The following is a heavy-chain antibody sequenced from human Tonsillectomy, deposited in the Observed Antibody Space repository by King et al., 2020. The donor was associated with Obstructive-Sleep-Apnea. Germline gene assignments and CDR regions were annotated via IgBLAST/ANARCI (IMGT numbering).Heavy chain of an antibody. Sequence: VQLQESGPGLVKPSETLSLTCTVSGGSISSSSYYWGWIRQPPGKGLEWIGSIYYSGSTYYNPSLKSRVTISVDTSKNQFSLKLSSVTAADTAVYYCARENHSSGSNWFDPWGQGTLVTVSS. D-gene: IGHD6-19*01. CDR2: IYYSGST. CDR3: ARENHSSGSNWFDP. J-gene: IGHJ5*02. V-gene: IGHV4-39*01. CDR1: GGSISSSSYY.